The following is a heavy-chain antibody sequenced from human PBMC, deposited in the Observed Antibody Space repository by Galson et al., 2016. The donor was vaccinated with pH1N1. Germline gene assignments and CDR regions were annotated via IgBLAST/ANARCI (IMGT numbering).Heavy chain of an antibody. CDR3: ERVRGSSEWGYYFVD. J-gene: IGHJ4*02. D-gene: IGHD6-25*01. CDR2: TYYRSKWYN. Sequence: CAISGDSVSSNSAAWNGIRPSPSRGLEWLGRTYYRSKWYNDYAVSVKSRITINPDTSKNQFSLQVNSVTPEDTAVYYCERVRGSSEWGYYFVDWGQGTLVTVSS. CDR1: GDSVSSNSAA. V-gene: IGHV6-1*01.